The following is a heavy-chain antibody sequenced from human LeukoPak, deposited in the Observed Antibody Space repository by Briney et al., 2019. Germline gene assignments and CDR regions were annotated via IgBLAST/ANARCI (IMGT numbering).Heavy chain of an antibody. J-gene: IGHJ4*02. CDR1: GGTFISYA. V-gene: IGHV1-69*04. CDR3: ARGPVEMATIGY. Sequence: ASVKVSCKASGGTFISYAISWVRQAPGQGLEWMGRIIPIFGIANYAQKFQGRVTITADKSTSTAYMELSSLRSEDTAVYYCARGPVEMATIGYWGQGTLVTVSS. CDR2: IIPIFGIA. D-gene: IGHD5-24*01.